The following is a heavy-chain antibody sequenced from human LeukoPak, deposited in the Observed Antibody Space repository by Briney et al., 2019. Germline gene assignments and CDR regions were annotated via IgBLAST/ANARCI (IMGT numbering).Heavy chain of an antibody. D-gene: IGHD5-18*01. V-gene: IGHV1-2*02. CDR3: ARDQDTAMVGSSDFDY. CDR1: GYTFTGYY. J-gene: IGHJ4*02. CDR2: INPNSGGT. Sequence: ASVKVSCKASGYTFTGYYMHWVRQAPGQGLEWMGWINPNSGGTNYAQKLQGRVTMATDTSTSTAYMELRSLRSDDTAVYYCARDQDTAMVGSSDFDYWGQGTLVTVSS.